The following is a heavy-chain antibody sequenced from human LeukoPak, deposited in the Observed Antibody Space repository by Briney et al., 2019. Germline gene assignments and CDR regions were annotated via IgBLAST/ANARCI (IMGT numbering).Heavy chain of an antibody. V-gene: IGHV3-48*03. CDR2: ISSSGNSI. Sequence: GGSLRLSCVVSGFTFSNYEMNWVPQAPGKGLEWVSYISSSGNSIYYVDSVKARFTISRDNAKNSLYLQMNSLRAEDTAVYYCARVEYGVAMLRHWGQGTLVTVSS. D-gene: IGHD3-3*01. J-gene: IGHJ4*02. CDR3: ARVEYGVAMLRH. CDR1: GFTFSNYE.